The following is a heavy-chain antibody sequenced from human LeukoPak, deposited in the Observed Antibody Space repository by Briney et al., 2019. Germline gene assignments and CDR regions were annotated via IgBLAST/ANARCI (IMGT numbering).Heavy chain of an antibody. V-gene: IGHV4-59*08. J-gene: IGHJ4*02. Sequence: ETLSLTCTVSGGSISGYHWSWIRQPPGKGPEWIGYIYYSGSTNYNPSLKDRVTISVDTSKNQFSLKLSSVTAADTAVYYCARLGMVGAFDYWGQGTLVTVSS. D-gene: IGHD2-15*01. CDR2: IYYSGST. CDR3: ARLGMVGAFDY. CDR1: GGSISGYH.